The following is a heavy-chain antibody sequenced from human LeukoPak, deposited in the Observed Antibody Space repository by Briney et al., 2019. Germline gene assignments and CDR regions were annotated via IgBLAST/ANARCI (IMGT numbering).Heavy chain of an antibody. V-gene: IGHV1-24*01. CDR2: FDPEDGET. J-gene: IGHJ4*02. CDR1: GYTLTELS. CDR3: ARMSLSLGVAGDY. Sequence: ASVKVSCKVSGYTLTELSIHWVRQAPGKGLEWMGGFDPEDGETIYAQKFQGRVTMTRDTSTGTVYMELSSLRSEDTAVYYCARMSLSLGVAGDYWGQGTLVTVSS. D-gene: IGHD3-16*01.